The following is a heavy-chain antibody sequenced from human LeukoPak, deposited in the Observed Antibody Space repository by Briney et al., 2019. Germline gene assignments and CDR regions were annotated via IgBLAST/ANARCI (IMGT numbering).Heavy chain of an antibody. CDR1: GFTFANYA. Sequence: GGSLRLSCAASGFTFANYAMTWVRQAPGKGLEWVSVTSGSGTNAYYADSVKGRFTISRDNRKNILYLVMNTLRAEDTAVYYCAKDPLSSSGSYSGWFDPWGQGTLVIVSS. CDR3: AKDPLSSSGSYSGWFDP. CDR2: TSGSGTNA. V-gene: IGHV3-23*01. J-gene: IGHJ5*02. D-gene: IGHD1-26*01.